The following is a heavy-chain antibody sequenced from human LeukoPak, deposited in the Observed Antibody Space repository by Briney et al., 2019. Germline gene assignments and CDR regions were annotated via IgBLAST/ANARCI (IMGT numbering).Heavy chain of an antibody. D-gene: IGHD3-10*01. V-gene: IGHV3-21*01. CDR1: GFTFRSYG. Sequence: GGSLRLSCAVSGFTFRSYGMNWVRQAPGKRLEWVSSISSGSSYIYYADSVKGRFTISRDNAKNSLHLQMNSLRADDTAVYYCARVGAKGGWYFDLWGRGTLVTVSS. CDR2: ISSGSSYI. CDR3: ARVGAKGGWYFDL. J-gene: IGHJ2*01.